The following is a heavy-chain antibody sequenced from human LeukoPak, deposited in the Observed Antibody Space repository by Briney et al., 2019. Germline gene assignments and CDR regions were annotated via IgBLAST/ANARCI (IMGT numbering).Heavy chain of an antibody. J-gene: IGHJ4*02. Sequence: GGSLRLSCAASGFTFSSYAMSWVRQAPGKGLEWVSAISGSGGSTYYADSVKDRFTLSRDNSKSTLYLQMSSLRAEDTALYYCARGQWLVTSPFDFWGQGILVTVSS. D-gene: IGHD6-19*01. CDR1: GFTFSSYA. CDR3: ARGQWLVTSPFDF. V-gene: IGHV3-23*01. CDR2: ISGSGGST.